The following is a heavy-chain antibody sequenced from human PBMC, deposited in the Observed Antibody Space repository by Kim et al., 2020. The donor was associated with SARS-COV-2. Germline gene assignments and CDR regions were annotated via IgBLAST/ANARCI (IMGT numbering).Heavy chain of an antibody. CDR2: ISGNGGST. Sequence: GGSLRLSCAASGLSFSSYAMSWVRQAPGKGLEWVSVISGNGGSTYYADSVRGRFTISRDNSKNTLYFQMNNLRAEDTAFYFCARQVFGVVAWGQGTLVTVSS. V-gene: IGHV3-23*01. CDR1: GLSFSSYA. CDR3: ARQVFGVVA. J-gene: IGHJ5*02. D-gene: IGHD3-3*01.